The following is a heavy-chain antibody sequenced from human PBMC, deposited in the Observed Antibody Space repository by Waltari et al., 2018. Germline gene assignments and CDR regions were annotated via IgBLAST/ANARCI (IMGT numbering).Heavy chain of an antibody. CDR3: ARDPFAPFY. Sequence: QVQLVQSGAEVKKPGASVKVSCKASGYTFPSYGISWVRQAPGQGLEWMGWINPYNGNTKYIERLQGRVTLTTSTNTAYMELRSLRSDDTAMYYCARDPFAPFYWGQGTLVTVSS. J-gene: IGHJ4*02. CDR2: INPYNGNT. V-gene: IGHV1-18*01. CDR1: GYTFPSYG. D-gene: IGHD3-10*01.